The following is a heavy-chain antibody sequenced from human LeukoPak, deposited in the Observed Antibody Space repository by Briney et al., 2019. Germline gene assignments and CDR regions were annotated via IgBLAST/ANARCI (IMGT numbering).Heavy chain of an antibody. CDR1: GYSLSSGFF. Sequence: SETRSLTCTVSGYSLSSGFFCDWIRQSPGKGLEWIGSFSHRGGSYHNPSLKSRVTISVDTSKNQFSLKLLSVTAADTAVYYCARSGGRDSGGWSYMDVWGKGTTVTVSS. CDR3: ARSGGRDSGGWSYMDV. CDR2: FSHRGGS. J-gene: IGHJ6*03. V-gene: IGHV4-38-2*02. D-gene: IGHD3-16*01.